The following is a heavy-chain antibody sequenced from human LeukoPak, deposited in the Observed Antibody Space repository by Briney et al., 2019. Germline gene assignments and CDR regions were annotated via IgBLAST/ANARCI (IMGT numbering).Heavy chain of an antibody. CDR3: ARVAQLRYFDWLFLYFDY. V-gene: IGHV3-9*01. D-gene: IGHD3-9*01. Sequence: GGSLRLSCAASGFTFDDYAMHWVRQAPGKGLEWVSGISWNSGSIGYADSVKGRFTISRDNAKNSLYLQMNSLRAEDTAVYYCARVAQLRYFDWLFLYFDYWGQGTLVTVSS. CDR1: GFTFDDYA. J-gene: IGHJ4*02. CDR2: ISWNSGSI.